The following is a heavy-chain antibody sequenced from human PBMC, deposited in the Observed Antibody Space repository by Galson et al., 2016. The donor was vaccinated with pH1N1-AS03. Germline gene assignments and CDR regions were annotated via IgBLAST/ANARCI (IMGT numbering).Heavy chain of an antibody. CDR2: INPNDGTT. CDR1: GYTFTSLY. Sequence: SVKVSCKASGYTFTSLYMHWVRQAPGQGLEWMGMINPNDGTTVYAQKFQGRVTMTRDTSTNTASVELNNLRSADTAVYYSARVFRYGMDVWGQGTPVTVSS. V-gene: IGHV1-46*01. CDR3: ARVFRYGMDV. J-gene: IGHJ6*02.